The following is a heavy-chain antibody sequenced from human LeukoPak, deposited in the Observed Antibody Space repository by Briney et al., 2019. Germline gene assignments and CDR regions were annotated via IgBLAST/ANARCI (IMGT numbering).Heavy chain of an antibody. J-gene: IGHJ3*02. CDR1: GYTFTGDY. CDR3: ARDPDWLGAFDI. D-gene: IGHD3-9*01. CDR2: INPNSGGT. Sequence: ASVKVSCKASGYTFTGDYMHWVRQAPGQGLEWMGWINPNSGGTNYAQKFQGRVTMTRDTSISTAYMELSRLRSDDTAVYYCARDPDWLGAFDIWGQGTMVTVSS. V-gene: IGHV1-2*02.